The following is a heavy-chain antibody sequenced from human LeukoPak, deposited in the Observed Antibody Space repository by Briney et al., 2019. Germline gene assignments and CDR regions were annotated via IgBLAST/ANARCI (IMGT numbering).Heavy chain of an antibody. Sequence: PGGSLRLSCSASGFTLSSHAMHLVRQAPGKALEYVSAISYNGGSTYYANSVKDRFTISRDHSKITLYHQMSSLRPEDTAVFYCVRRTGNYFDYWGQGTLVTVSS. V-gene: IGHV3-64D*09. J-gene: IGHJ4*02. CDR1: GFTLSSHA. CDR2: ISYNGGST. D-gene: IGHD3-10*01. CDR3: VRRTGNYFDY.